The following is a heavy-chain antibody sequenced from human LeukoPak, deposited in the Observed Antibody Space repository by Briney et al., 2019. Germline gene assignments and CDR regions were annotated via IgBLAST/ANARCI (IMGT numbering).Heavy chain of an antibody. CDR3: ASGGYTFGA. V-gene: IGHV3-33*01. D-gene: IGHD5-12*01. J-gene: IGHJ5*02. CDR1: GFTFSSYG. CDR2: MYYDGISK. Sequence: GGSLRLSCAASGFTFSSYGMHWVRQAPGKGLEWVAVMYYDGISKYYADSVKGRFTISRDNSMNTLYLQMNSLRAEDTAVYFCASGGYTFGAWGQGTLVTVSS.